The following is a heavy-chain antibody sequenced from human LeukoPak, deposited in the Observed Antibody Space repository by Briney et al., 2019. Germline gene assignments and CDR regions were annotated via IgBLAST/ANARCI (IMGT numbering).Heavy chain of an antibody. D-gene: IGHD3-10*01. Sequence: GGSLRLSCAASGFTVSSNYMSWVRQAPGKGLEWVSVISGSGSSTSQVDSVKGRFTISRDNSKNTLYLQMNSLRAEDTAVYYCAKDRFGNKGYFDYWGQGTLVTVSS. CDR2: ISGSGSST. V-gene: IGHV3-23*01. J-gene: IGHJ4*02. CDR1: GFTVSSNY. CDR3: AKDRFGNKGYFDY.